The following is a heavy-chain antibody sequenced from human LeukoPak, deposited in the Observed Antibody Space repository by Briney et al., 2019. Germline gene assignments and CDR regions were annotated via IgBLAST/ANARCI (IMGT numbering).Heavy chain of an antibody. Sequence: ASVKVSCKASGGTFSSYAISWVRQAPGQGLEWMGGIIPIFGTANYAQKFQGRVTITADESTSTAYMELSSLRSEDTAVYYCASRGYSSGWYYFDYWGQGTLVTVSS. D-gene: IGHD6-19*01. CDR1: GGTFSSYA. CDR3: ASRGYSSGWYYFDY. CDR2: IIPIFGTA. J-gene: IGHJ4*02. V-gene: IGHV1-69*01.